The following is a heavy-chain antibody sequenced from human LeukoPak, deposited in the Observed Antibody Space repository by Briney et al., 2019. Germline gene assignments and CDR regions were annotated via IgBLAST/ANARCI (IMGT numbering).Heavy chain of an antibody. Sequence: GGSLRLSCAVSGITFSSYWMHWVRHDPGRGLLWVSRINTQGTYTNYADSVRGRFTISRDNAKNTLYLQMSSLRADDTAVYYCVIDLGDYNDFWGQGTLVSVSS. D-gene: IGHD2-15*01. CDR1: GITFSSYW. V-gene: IGHV3-74*01. CDR3: VIDLGDYNDF. J-gene: IGHJ4*02. CDR2: INTQGTYT.